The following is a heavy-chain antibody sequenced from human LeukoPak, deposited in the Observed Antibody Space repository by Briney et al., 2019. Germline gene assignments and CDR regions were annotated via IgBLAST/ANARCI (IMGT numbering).Heavy chain of an antibody. D-gene: IGHD6-19*01. V-gene: IGHV3-23*01. CDR2: ITGTADKT. CDR1: GFTFTNYV. CDR3: ARRGGSRGWGAFDI. Sequence: SGGSLRLPCAASGFTFTNYVMNWVRQAPGKGLEWVSSITGTADKTYDADSVKGRFTISRDNSKNTLSLQMSSLRVEDTAIYYCARRGGSRGWGAFDIWGQGTIVTVSS. J-gene: IGHJ3*02.